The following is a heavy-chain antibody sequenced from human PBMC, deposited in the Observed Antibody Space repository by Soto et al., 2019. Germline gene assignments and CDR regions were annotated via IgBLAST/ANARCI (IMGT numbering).Heavy chain of an antibody. V-gene: IGHV4-34*01. Sequence: SETLSLTCAVYGGSFSGYYWSWIRQPPGKGLEWIGEINHSGSTNYNPSLKSRVTISVDTSKNQFSLKLSSVTAADTAVYYCAKDLDPSGYDYYYGMDVWGQGTTVTVSS. D-gene: IGHD3-3*01. J-gene: IGHJ6*02. CDR1: GGSFSGYY. CDR2: INHSGST. CDR3: AKDLDPSGYDYYYGMDV.